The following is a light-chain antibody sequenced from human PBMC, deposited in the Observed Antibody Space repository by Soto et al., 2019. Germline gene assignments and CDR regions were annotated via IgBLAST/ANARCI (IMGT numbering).Light chain of an antibody. J-gene: IGKJ4*01. V-gene: IGKV3D-15*01. CDR2: GAS. CDR1: QSVSSN. Sequence: EIVMTQSPATLSVSPGERATLSCRASQSVSSNLGWYQQKPGQGPRLLIYGASTRATGIPARCSGSGSGTEFTLTISSLQSEDFAIYYCQQYNNSPLTFGGGTKVEIK. CDR3: QQYNNSPLT.